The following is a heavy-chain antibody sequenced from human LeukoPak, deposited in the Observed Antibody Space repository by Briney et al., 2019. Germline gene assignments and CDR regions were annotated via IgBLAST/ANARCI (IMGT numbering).Heavy chain of an antibody. V-gene: IGHV1-69*05. Sequence: ASVKVSCKASGGTFSGYAISWVRQAPGQGLEWMGGIIPIFGTANYAQKFQGRVTITTDESTSTAYMELSSLRSEDTAVYYCARGTSTYALSENWFDPWGQGTLVTVSS. CDR3: ARGTSTYALSENWFDP. J-gene: IGHJ5*02. D-gene: IGHD2-2*01. CDR1: GGTFSGYA. CDR2: IIPIFGTA.